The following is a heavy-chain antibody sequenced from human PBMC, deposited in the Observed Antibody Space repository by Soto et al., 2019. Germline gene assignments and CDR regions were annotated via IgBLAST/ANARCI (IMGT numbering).Heavy chain of an antibody. J-gene: IGHJ4*02. CDR3: ARRFSSGWYADY. D-gene: IGHD6-19*01. V-gene: IGHV3-33*01. Sequence: QVQLVESGGGVVQPGRSLRLSCAASGFTFSGYGMHWVRQAPGKGLEWVAVIWYDVSNENYADTVKGRFTISRDNSKNTLYLQMNSLRDVDTAVYYCARRFSSGWYADYWGQGTLVTVSS. CDR1: GFTFSGYG. CDR2: IWYDVSNE.